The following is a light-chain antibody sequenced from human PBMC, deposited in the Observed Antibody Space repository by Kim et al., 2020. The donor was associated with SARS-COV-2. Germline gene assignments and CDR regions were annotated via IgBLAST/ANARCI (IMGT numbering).Light chain of an antibody. J-gene: IGKJ4*01. CDR1: QSLVFSDGKTY. CDR2: KVS. V-gene: IGKV2-30*01. CDR3: MYGTHWPPSFT. Sequence: SSSCRYSQSLVFSDGKTYLNWFHQRPGQSPRRRMDKVSNRDAGVPDRFSGRGSGTDFTLKISRVEAENVGVYYCMYGTHWPPSFTFGGGTKVDIK.